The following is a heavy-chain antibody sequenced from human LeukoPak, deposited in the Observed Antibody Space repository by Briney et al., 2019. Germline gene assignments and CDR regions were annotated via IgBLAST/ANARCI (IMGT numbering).Heavy chain of an antibody. CDR2: IYHSGST. CDR3: ARGCSAGTPHNWFDP. CDR1: GGSISRSVW. Sequence: SETLSLTCAVSGGSISRSVWWSWVRQPPGKGLEWIGEIYHSGSTNCNPSLKSRVTISVDKSKNQFSLKLSSVTAADTAIYYCARGCSAGTPHNWFDPWGQGTLVTVSS. J-gene: IGHJ5*02. D-gene: IGHD6-13*01. V-gene: IGHV4-4*02.